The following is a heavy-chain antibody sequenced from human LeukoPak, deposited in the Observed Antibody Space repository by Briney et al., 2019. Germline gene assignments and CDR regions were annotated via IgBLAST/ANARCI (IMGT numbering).Heavy chain of an antibody. V-gene: IGHV3-74*01. J-gene: IGHJ4*02. CDR1: GFRFSDYW. CDR2: IDNDGRGT. Sequence: GGSLRLSCSVSGFRFSDYWMDWVRQAPGKGPAWVSYIDNDGRGTGYAVSVKGRFTVSRDNAKNTLYLQMTSLRVDDTAMYYCARGVEAAGTDYWGQGTLVTVSS. CDR3: ARGVEAAGTDY. D-gene: IGHD6-13*01.